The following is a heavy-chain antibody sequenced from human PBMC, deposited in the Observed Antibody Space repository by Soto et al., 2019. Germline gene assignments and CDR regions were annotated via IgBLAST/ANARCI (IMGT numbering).Heavy chain of an antibody. D-gene: IGHD3-22*01. CDR2: IIPMFGTA. V-gene: IGHV1-69*01. CDR3: ARVGPAHYYDSSGYYSPLDY. Sequence: QVQLVQSGAEVKKPGSSVKVSCKASGDTFSSYAINWVRQAPGQGLEWMGGIIPMFGTANYAQKFKGRVTITEGESTSTVYMELSSLRSEDTAVYYCARVGPAHYYDSSGYYSPLDYWGQGTLVTVSS. J-gene: IGHJ4*02. CDR1: GDTFSSYA.